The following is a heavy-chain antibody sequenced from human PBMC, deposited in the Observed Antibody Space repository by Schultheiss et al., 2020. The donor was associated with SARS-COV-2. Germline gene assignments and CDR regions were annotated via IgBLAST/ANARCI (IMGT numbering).Heavy chain of an antibody. CDR1: GGSISSYY. J-gene: IGHJ6*03. D-gene: IGHD2-2*01. Sequence: SETLSLTCTVSGGSISSYYWSWIRQPAGKGLEWIGRIYTSGSTNYNPSLKSRVTTSVDTSKNQFSLELSSVTAADTAVYYCARGHPSHDIVVVPALYYYYYMDVWGKGTTVTVSS. CDR3: ARGHPSHDIVVVPALYYYYYMDV. V-gene: IGHV4-4*07. CDR2: IYTSGST.